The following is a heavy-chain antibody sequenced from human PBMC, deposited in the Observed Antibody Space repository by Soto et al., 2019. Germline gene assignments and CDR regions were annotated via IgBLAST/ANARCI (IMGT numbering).Heavy chain of an antibody. CDR2: VYYGANT. V-gene: IGHV4-59*01. Sequence: SETLSLTCTVSGASISASSWSWIRQSPGKGLEWIGFVYYGANTNYNPSLKGRVTISADTSKNQFSLTLKSVTAADSAVYYCARDMHAGFTHYFDPWGQGTLVTVSS. D-gene: IGHD1-26*01. J-gene: IGHJ5*02. CDR3: ARDMHAGFTHYFDP. CDR1: GASISASS.